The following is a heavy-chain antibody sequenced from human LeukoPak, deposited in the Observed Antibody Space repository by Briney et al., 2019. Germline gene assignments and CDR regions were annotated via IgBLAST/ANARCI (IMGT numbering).Heavy chain of an antibody. CDR2: MNPNSGNT. CDR3: ARVLSGSYFVPHY. J-gene: IGHJ4*02. D-gene: IGHD3-10*01. Sequence: GASVKVSCKASGHTFTSYDINWVRQATGQGLEWMGWMNPNSGNTGYAQKFQGKVTMTRNTSISTAYMELGSLRSEDTAVYYCARVLSGSYFVPHYWGQGTLVTVSS. CDR1: GHTFTSYD. V-gene: IGHV1-8*01.